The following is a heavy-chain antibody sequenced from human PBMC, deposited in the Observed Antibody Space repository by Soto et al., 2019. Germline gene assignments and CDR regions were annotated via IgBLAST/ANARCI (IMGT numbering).Heavy chain of an antibody. J-gene: IGHJ4*02. CDR3: LCWVDFTMVRGVINRIDY. CDR1: GFTFSNAW. V-gene: IGHV3-15*01. D-gene: IGHD3-10*01. CDR2: IKSKTDGGTT. Sequence: GGSLRLSCAASGFTFSNAWMSWVRQAPGKGLEWVGRIKSKTDGGTTDYAAPVKGRFTISRDDSKNTLYLQMNSLKTEDTAVYYCLCWVDFTMVRGVINRIDYWGQGIRVTVSS.